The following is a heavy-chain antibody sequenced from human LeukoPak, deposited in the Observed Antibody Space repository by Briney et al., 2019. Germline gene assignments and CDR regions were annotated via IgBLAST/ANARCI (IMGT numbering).Heavy chain of an antibody. D-gene: IGHD5-12*01. CDR3: VSRGYSGYDY. V-gene: IGHV3-30*02. CDR1: GFTFNTYG. Sequence: PGGSLRLSCVASGFTFNTYGVQWVRQTPGKGLEWVAVIWYDGSIKYYVDAVKGRFTISRDNSKNTLYLQMSSLRAEDTAVYYCVSRGYSGYDYWGQGTLVTVSS. J-gene: IGHJ4*02. CDR2: IWYDGSIK.